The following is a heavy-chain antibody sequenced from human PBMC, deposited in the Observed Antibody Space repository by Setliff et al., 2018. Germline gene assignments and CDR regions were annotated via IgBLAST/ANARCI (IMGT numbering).Heavy chain of an antibody. D-gene: IGHD3-22*01. V-gene: IGHV1-18*01. CDR1: GYTFTDFG. Sequence: GASVKVSCKASGYTFTDFGINWVRQAPGQGLEWMGWINNYSFKTTYAQKFLDRVTVTTDTSATTAYMELKNLRSDDTAVYYCARINFYVSSGYYYAPDFWGQGTLVTVSS. J-gene: IGHJ4*02. CDR2: INNYSFKT. CDR3: ARINFYVSSGYYYAPDF.